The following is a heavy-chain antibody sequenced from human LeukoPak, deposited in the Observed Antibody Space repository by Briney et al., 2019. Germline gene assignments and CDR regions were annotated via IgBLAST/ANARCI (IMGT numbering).Heavy chain of an antibody. CDR1: GGTFSSYA. CDR2: INPNSGGT. Sequence: ASVKVSCKASGGTFSSYAISWVRQAPGQGLEWMGWINPNSGGTNYAQKFQGRVTMTRDTSISTAYMELSRLRSDDTAVYYCAREGRGEYYYDSSGYLGAFDYWGQGTLVTVSS. D-gene: IGHD3-22*01. V-gene: IGHV1-2*02. CDR3: AREGRGEYYYDSSGYLGAFDY. J-gene: IGHJ4*02.